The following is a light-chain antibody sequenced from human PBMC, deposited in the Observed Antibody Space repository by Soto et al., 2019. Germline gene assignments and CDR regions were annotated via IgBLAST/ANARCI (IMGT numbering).Light chain of an antibody. CDR2: RDV. Sequence: QSVLTQAPSLSGAPGQRVTISCTGSSSNIGAGYDVHWYQQVPGTAPKLLIYRDVNRPSGVPDRFSGSKSGTSASLAITGLQAEDEADYYCQSYDSSLGGHVFGTGTKVTVL. CDR1: SSNIGAGYD. V-gene: IGLV1-40*01. CDR3: QSYDSSLGGHV. J-gene: IGLJ1*01.